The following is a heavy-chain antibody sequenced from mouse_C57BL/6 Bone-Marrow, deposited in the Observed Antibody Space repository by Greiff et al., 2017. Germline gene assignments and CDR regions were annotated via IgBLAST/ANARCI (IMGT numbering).Heavy chain of an antibody. V-gene: IGHV1-4*01. J-gene: IGHJ3*01. D-gene: IGHD2-4*01. CDR1: GYTFTSYS. Sequence: QVQLQQSGAELARPGASVKMSCKASGYTFTSYSMHWVKQRPGQGLEWIGYINPSSGYTKSNQKFKDKATLTADKSSSTAYMQLSSLTSEDSAVYYCARDDYDRFAYWGQGTMVTVSS. CDR2: INPSSGYT. CDR3: ARDDYDRFAY.